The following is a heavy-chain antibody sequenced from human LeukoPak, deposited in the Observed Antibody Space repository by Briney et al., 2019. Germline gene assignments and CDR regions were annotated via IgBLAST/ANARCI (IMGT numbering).Heavy chain of an antibody. Sequence: PSETLSLTCAVYGRSFSGYYWSWIRQPPGKGLEWIGEIYHSGSTNYNPSLKSRVTISVDTSKNQFSLKLSSVTAADTAVYYCASTTVTTLSDAVGDDYWGQGTLVTVSS. CDR1: GRSFSGYY. J-gene: IGHJ4*02. V-gene: IGHV4-34*01. D-gene: IGHD4-17*01. CDR3: ASTTVTTLSDAVGDDY. CDR2: IYHSGST.